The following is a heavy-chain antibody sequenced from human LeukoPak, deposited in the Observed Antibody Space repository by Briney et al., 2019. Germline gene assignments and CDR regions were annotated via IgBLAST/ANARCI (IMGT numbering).Heavy chain of an antibody. V-gene: IGHV1-46*01. CDR3: ATGREVYAFDI. Sequence: ASVKVSCKASGYTFTSYYMHWGRQAPGQGLEWMGIINPSGGSTSYAQKFQGRVTMTRDTSTSTVYMELSSLRSEDTAVYYCATGREVYAFDIWGQGTMVTVSS. J-gene: IGHJ3*02. CDR2: INPSGGST. CDR1: GYTFTSYY. D-gene: IGHD2-8*01.